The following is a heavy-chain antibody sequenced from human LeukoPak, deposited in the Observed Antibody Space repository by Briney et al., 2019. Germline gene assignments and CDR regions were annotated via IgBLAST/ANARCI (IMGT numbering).Heavy chain of an antibody. J-gene: IGHJ6*02. V-gene: IGHV3-43*01. CDR2: ITWDGET. CDR1: GFTFGDYT. CDR3: ARGMFRKIYYHGMDV. D-gene: IGHD3-10*01. Sequence: GGSLRLSCAASGFTFGDYTMHWVRQGPGKGLEWVSLITWDGETYYADSVKGRVTIFRDNSKDSLYLQMNSLRTEDAALYYCARGMFRKIYYHGMDVWGQGTTVTVSS.